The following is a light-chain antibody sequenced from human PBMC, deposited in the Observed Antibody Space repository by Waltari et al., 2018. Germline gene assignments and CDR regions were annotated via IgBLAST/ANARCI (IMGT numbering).Light chain of an antibody. J-gene: IGLJ3*02. CDR2: TNN. CDR3: AAWDDSLTAWV. V-gene: IGLV1-44*01. Sequence: QSVLTQPPSASGTPGQRVTISCPGSSSNIGSNIVNWYQQLPGTAPKLLIYTNNQRPAGVPDRFSGSKSGTSASLAISWLQSEDEADYHCAAWDDSLTAWVFGGGTKLTVL. CDR1: SSNIGSNI.